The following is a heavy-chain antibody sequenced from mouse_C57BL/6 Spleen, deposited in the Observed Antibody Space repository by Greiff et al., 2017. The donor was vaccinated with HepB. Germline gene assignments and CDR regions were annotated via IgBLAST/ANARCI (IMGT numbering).Heavy chain of an antibody. J-gene: IGHJ2*01. CDR1: GFTFTDYY. Sequence: EVKLVESGGGLVQPGGSLSLSCAASGFTFTDYYMSWVRQPPGKALEWLGFIRNKANGYTTEYSASVKGRFTISRDNSQSILYLQMNALRAEDSATYYCARYGRTGPFDYWGQGTTLTVSS. CDR2: IRNKANGYTT. CDR3: ARYGRTGPFDY. V-gene: IGHV7-3*01. D-gene: IGHD4-1*01.